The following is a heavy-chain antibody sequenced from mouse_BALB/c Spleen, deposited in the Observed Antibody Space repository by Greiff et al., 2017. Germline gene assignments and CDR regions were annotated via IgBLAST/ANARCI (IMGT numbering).Heavy chain of an antibody. CDR3: ARHAPGYYGYYAMDY. Sequence: EVKVVESGGGLVQPGGSLKLSCAASGFTFSSYTMSWVRQTPEKRLEWVAYISNGGGSTYYPDTVKGRFTISRDNAKNTLYLQMSSLKSEDTAMYYCARHAPGYYGYYAMDYWGQGTSVTVSS. D-gene: IGHD1-2*01. J-gene: IGHJ4*01. CDR1: GFTFSSYT. V-gene: IGHV5-12-2*01. CDR2: ISNGGGST.